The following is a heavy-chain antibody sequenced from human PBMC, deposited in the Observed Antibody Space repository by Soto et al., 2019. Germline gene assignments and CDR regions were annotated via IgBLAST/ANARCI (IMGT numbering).Heavy chain of an antibody. J-gene: IGHJ6*02. CDR3: AKDNFYFSSGPGRWVYGYYYYGMDV. CDR1: GFTFSSYS. CDR2: ISSSSSTI. V-gene: IGHV3-48*01. Sequence: PGGSLRLSCAASGFTFSSYSMNWVRQAPGKGLEWVSYISSSSSTIYYADSVKGRFTISRDNAKNSLYLQMNSLRAEDTAVYYCAKDNFYFSSGPGRWVYGYYYYGMDVWGQGTTVTVSS. D-gene: IGHD3-22*01.